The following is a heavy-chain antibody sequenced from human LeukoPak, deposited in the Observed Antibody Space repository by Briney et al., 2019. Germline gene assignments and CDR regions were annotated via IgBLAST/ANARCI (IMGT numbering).Heavy chain of an antibody. Sequence: AETLSLTCAVSGGYVNRGSFFWTWIRKPPGKGLEWIGYISNSGSTNYHPSLKSRVTISSDTSKTQFTLKLTSVTAADTAVYYCARSPSGYRFDSWGQGTLVTVSS. J-gene: IGHJ4*02. CDR2: ISNSGST. D-gene: IGHD3-22*01. CDR1: GGYVNRGSFF. V-gene: IGHV4-61*01. CDR3: ARSPSGYRFDS.